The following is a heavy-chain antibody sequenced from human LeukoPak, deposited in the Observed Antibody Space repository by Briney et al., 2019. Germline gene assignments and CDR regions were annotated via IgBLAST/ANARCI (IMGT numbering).Heavy chain of an antibody. J-gene: IGHJ4*02. V-gene: IGHV3-23*01. Sequence: GGSLRLSCAASGFTFSSYAMSWVRQAPGKGLEWVSAISGSGGSTYYADSVKGRFTISRDNSKNTLYLQINSLRAEDTAVYYCAKGDGDYRLYYFDYWGQGTLVTVSS. D-gene: IGHD4-17*01. CDR1: GFTFSSYA. CDR2: ISGSGGST. CDR3: AKGDGDYRLYYFDY.